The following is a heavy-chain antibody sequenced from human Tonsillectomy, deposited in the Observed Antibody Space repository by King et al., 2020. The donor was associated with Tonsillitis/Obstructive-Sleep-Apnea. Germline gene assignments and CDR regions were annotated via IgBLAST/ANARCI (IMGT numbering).Heavy chain of an antibody. V-gene: IGHV1-69*01. D-gene: IGHD2-2*01. CDR2: IIPIFGTA. CDR3: ARVPAPEGYYYYYMDV. Sequence: VQLVQSGAEVKKPGSSVKVSCKASGGTFSTYAISWVRQAPGQGLEWMGGIIPIFGTAKYPQKFQGRITITADESTTTAYMELSSLRSEDTAVYYCARVPAPEGYYYYYMDVWGKGTTVTVSS. CDR1: GGTFSTYA. J-gene: IGHJ6*03.